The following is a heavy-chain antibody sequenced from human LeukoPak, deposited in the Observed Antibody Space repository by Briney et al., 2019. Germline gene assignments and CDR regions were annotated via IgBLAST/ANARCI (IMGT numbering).Heavy chain of an antibody. CDR3: ARVVATSTYYYYYMDV. J-gene: IGHJ6*03. D-gene: IGHD5-12*01. Sequence: PSETLSLTCTVSGGSISSSSYYWGWIRQPPGKGLEWIGSIYYSGSTYYNPSLKSRVTISVDTSKNQFSLKLSSVTAADTAVYYCARVVATSTYYYYYMDVWGKGTTVTISS. CDR2: IYYSGST. V-gene: IGHV4-39*07. CDR1: GGSISSSSYY.